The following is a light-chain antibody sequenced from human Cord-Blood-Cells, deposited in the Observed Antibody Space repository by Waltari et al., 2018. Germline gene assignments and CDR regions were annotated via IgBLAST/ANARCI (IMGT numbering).Light chain of an antibody. J-gene: IGLJ3*02. CDR1: SSDVGGYNY. Sequence: QSALTQPASVSGSPGQSITISCTGTSSDVGGYNYVSWYPQHPGKAPKLMIYDVSNRPSGVSNRFSGSKSGNTASLTISGLQAEDEADYYCSSYTSSSTSWVFGGGTKLTVL. V-gene: IGLV2-14*03. CDR2: DVS. CDR3: SSYTSSSTSWV.